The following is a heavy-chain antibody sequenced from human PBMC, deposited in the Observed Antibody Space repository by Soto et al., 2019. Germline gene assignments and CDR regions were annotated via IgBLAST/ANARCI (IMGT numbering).Heavy chain of an antibody. CDR3: ARRPQYSSNFMPSWFDP. J-gene: IGHJ5*02. CDR2: IYYSGST. Sequence: SETLSLTCTVSGGSISSSSYYWGWIRQPPGKGLEWIGSIYYSGSTYYNPSLKSRVTISVDTSKNQFSLKLSSVTAADTAVYYCARRPQYSSNFMPSWFDPWGQGTLVTVSS. CDR1: GGSISSSSYY. V-gene: IGHV4-39*01. D-gene: IGHD6-13*01.